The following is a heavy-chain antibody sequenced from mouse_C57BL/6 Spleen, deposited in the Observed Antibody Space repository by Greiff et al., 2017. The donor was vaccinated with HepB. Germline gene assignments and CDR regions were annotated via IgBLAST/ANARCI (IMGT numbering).Heavy chain of an antibody. CDR1: GFTFSSYA. Sequence: EVHLVESGEGLVKPGGSLKLSCAASGFTFSSYAMSWVRQTPEKRLEWVAYISSGGDYIYYADTVKGRFTISRDNARNTLYLQMSSLKSEDTAMYYCTREGDGNHGEFDYWGQGTTLTVSS. CDR3: TREGDGNHGEFDY. J-gene: IGHJ2*01. CDR2: ISSGGDYI. V-gene: IGHV5-9-1*02. D-gene: IGHD2-1*01.